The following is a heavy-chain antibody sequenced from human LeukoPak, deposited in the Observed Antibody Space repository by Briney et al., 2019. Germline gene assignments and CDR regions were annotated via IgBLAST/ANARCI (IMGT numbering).Heavy chain of an antibody. D-gene: IGHD2-15*01. V-gene: IGHV4-59*01. Sequence: PSETLSLTCTVSGGSLSSYYWSWIRQPPGKGLEWIGYIYYSGSTNYNPSLKSRVTISVDTSKNQFSLKLSSVTPAATAVYSCAGGDCRAGSCFSGALDIRGHGATGTVSS. CDR2: IYYSGST. CDR3: AGGDCRAGSCFSGALDI. J-gene: IGHJ3*02. CDR1: GGSLSSYY.